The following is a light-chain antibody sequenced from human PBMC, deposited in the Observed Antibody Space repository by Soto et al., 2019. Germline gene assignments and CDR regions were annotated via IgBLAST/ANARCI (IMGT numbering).Light chain of an antibody. CDR2: DAS. J-gene: IGKJ1*01. Sequence: EIVLTQSPGTLSLSPGERATLSYRASQSVSSTYLAWYQQKPGQAPMLLIYDASTRAADITDRFSGSGSGTDFTLPISRLEAEDFAAYYCHQYASSPWTFGQGAKVEIK. CDR1: QSVSSTY. V-gene: IGKV3-20*01. CDR3: HQYASSPWT.